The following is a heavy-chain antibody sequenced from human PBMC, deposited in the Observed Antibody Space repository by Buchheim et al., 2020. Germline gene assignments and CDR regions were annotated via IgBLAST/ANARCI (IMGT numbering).Heavy chain of an antibody. CDR1: GFTFSSYA. D-gene: IGHD3-16*01. CDR2: ISGSGGST. J-gene: IGHJ4*02. V-gene: IGHV3-23*01. Sequence: EVQLLESGGGLVQPGGSLRLSCAASGFTFSSYAMSWVRQAPGKGLEWVSAISGSGGSTYYADSVKGRFTISRDNSKNTLYLQMNRLRAEDTAVYYCAKDTMITFGGVISGGYIDYWGQGTL. CDR3: AKDTMITFGGVISGGYIDY.